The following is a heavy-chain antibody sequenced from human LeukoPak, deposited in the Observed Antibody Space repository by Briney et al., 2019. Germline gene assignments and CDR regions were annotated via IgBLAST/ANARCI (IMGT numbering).Heavy chain of an antibody. CDR3: TKDSIYGSGSYYKGTPPPDY. CDR1: GFTFSSYG. CDR2: IWYDGSNK. V-gene: IGHV3-33*06. D-gene: IGHD3-10*01. Sequence: PGGSLRLSCAASGFTFSSYGMHWVRQAPGKGLEWVAVIWYDGSNKYYADSVKGRFTISRDNSKNTLYLQMNSLRAEDTAVYYCTKDSIYGSGSYYKGTPPPDYWGQGTLVTASS. J-gene: IGHJ4*02.